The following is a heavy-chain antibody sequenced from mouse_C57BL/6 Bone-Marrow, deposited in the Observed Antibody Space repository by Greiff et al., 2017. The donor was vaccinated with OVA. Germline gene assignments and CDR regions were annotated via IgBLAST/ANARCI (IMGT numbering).Heavy chain of an antibody. V-gene: IGHV5-17*01. CDR3: ARRRLDD. CDR2: IISGSSTI. J-gene: IGHJ2*01. Sequence: EVMLVKSGGGLVKPGGSLKLSCAASGFTFSDYGMHWVRQAPEKGMEWVAYIISGSSTIYYADTVKGRFTISRDNAKNTQFLQMNSRRAEDTAMYYCARRRLDDWGKGTTLTVSS. CDR1: GFTFSDYG.